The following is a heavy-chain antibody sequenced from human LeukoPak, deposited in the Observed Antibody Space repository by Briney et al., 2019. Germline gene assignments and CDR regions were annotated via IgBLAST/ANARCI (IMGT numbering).Heavy chain of an antibody. J-gene: IGHJ6*02. D-gene: IGHD6-19*01. CDR3: ARDRGTRVIAVAGRYYYGMDV. CDR2: INHSGST. CDR1: GGSFSGYY. Sequence: PSETLSLTCAVYGGSFSGYYWSWIRQPPGKGLEWIGEINHSGSTNHNPSLKSRVTISVDTSKNQFSLKLSSVTAADTAVYYCARDRGTRVIAVAGRYYYGMDVWGQGTTVTVSS. V-gene: IGHV4-34*01.